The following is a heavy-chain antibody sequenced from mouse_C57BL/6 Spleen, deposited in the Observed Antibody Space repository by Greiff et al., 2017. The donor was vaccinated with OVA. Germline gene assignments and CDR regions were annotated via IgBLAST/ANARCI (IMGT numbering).Heavy chain of an antibody. Sequence: QVQLKESGAELAKPGASVKLSCKASGYTFTSYWMHWVKQRPGQGLEWIGYINPSSGYTKYNQKFKDKATLTADKSSSTAYMQLSSLTYEDSAIYYCARSDYDYGFDYWGQGTTLTVSS. J-gene: IGHJ2*01. D-gene: IGHD2-4*01. V-gene: IGHV1-7*01. CDR3: ARSDYDYGFDY. CDR1: GYTFTSYW. CDR2: INPSSGYT.